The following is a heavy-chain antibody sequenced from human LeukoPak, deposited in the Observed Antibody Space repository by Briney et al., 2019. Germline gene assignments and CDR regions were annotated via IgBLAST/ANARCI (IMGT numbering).Heavy chain of an antibody. V-gene: IGHV4-61*02. CDR3: ASVWGSYLDY. CDR1: GGSISSGSYY. J-gene: IGHJ4*02. CDR2: IYTSGST. Sequence: PSQTLSLTCTVSGGSISSGSYYWSWIRQPAGKGLEWIGRIYTSGSTNYNPSLKSRVTISVDTSKNQFSLKLSSVTAADTAVYYCASVWGSYLDYWGQGTLVTVSS. D-gene: IGHD3-16*02.